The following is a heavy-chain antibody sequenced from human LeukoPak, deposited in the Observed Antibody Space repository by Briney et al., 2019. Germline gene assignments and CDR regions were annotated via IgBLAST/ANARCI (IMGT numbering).Heavy chain of an antibody. CDR1: GYTFTNYG. CDR2: MSTNT. D-gene: IGHD6-13*01. V-gene: IGHV1-18*01. J-gene: IGHJ4*02. Sequence: ASVKVSCKTSGYTFTNYGITWVRQAPGQGLEWMAWMSTNTNYARKFQGRVTLPTDTSTSTAYMELRSLRSDDTAVYYCARERESSNTWTAIAYWGQGTLVTVSS. CDR3: ARERESSNTWTAIAY.